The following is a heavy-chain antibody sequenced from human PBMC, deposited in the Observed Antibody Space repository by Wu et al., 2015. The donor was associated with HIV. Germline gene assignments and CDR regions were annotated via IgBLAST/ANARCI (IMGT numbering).Heavy chain of an antibody. Sequence: QVQLAQSGAEVKKPGSSVKVSCKASGGTFNSYALNWVRQAPGQGLEWMGRIIIIYGTVKYAEKLQDRLTITADESTNTAYMELGSLRSEDTAVYYCATAYDILTGGGDYYYYYGMDVWGQGTRSPSP. J-gene: IGHJ6*02. D-gene: IGHD3-9*01. CDR1: GGTFNSYA. V-gene: IGHV1-69*13. CDR3: ATAYDILTGGGDYYYYYGMDV. CDR2: IIIIYGTV.